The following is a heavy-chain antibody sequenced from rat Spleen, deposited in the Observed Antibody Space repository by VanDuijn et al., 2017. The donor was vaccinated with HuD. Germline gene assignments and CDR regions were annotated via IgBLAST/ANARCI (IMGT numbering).Heavy chain of an antibody. CDR2: ITNTGGST. J-gene: IGHJ2*01. Sequence: EVQLVESGGGLVQPGRSLKVSCVASGFTFSNHGMHWIRQAPGKGLEWVASITNTGGSTYYPDSVKGRFTISRDNAKSTLYLQMDSLRSEDTATYYCARRTMGIFDYWGQGVMVTVSS. D-gene: IGHD1-7*01. CDR1: GFTFSNHG. V-gene: IGHV5-19*01. CDR3: ARRTMGIFDY.